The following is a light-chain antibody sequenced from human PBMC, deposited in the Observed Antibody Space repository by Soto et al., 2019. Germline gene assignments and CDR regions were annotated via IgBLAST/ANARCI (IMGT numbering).Light chain of an antibody. CDR1: SSDVGTYGY. Sequence: QSVLTQPASVSGSPGQSITIPCTGTSSDVGTYGYVSWYQHHPGKAPQLMIYYVSNRPSGVSDRFSGSKSGNTSSLTISGLQAEDEDDYYCSSFSGSTSWVFRGGTKLTDL. J-gene: IGLJ3*02. CDR2: YVS. V-gene: IGLV2-14*03. CDR3: SSFSGSTSWV.